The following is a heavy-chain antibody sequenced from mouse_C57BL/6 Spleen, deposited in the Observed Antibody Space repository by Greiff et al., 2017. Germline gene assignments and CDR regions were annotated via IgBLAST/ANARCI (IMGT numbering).Heavy chain of an antibody. V-gene: IGHV5-9*01. D-gene: IGHD2-1*01. CDR2: ISGGGGNT. J-gene: IGHJ2*01. CDR1: GFTFSSYT. CDR3: ARQIYYGNYVYYFDY. Sequence: EVQLVESGGGLVKPGGSLKLSCAASGFTFSSYTMSWVRQTPEKRLEWVATISGGGGNTYYPDSVKGRFTISRDNAKNTLYLQMSSLRSEDTALYYCARQIYYGNYVYYFDYWGQGTTLTVSS.